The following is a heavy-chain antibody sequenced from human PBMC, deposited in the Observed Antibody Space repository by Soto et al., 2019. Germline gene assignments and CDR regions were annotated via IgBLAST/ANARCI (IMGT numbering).Heavy chain of an antibody. CDR2: IYYSGST. Sequence: SETLSLTCTVSGGSISSGGYYWSWIRQHPGKGLEWIGYIYYSGSTYYNPSLKSRVTISVDTSKNQFSLKLSSVTAADTAVYYCARGKEQLVSTWGQGTLVTVSS. V-gene: IGHV4-31*03. CDR3: ARGKEQLVST. J-gene: IGHJ5*02. CDR1: GGSISSGGYY. D-gene: IGHD6-6*01.